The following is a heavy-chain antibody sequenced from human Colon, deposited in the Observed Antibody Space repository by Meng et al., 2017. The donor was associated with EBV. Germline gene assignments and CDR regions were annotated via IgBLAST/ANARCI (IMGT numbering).Heavy chain of an antibody. J-gene: IGHJ4*02. CDR2: IYHSGST. Sequence: QLQSQEPGHGLVNPAETPSLSSTAAGGSISSNGYYWDWVRQPPGKGLEWIGAIYHSGSTSYNPSLQSRVTMFVDTSKNQFSLMFTSVTATDTAVYYCARRRGGSGRDCWGQGTLVTVSS. D-gene: IGHD3-10*01. CDR3: ARRRGGSGRDC. CDR1: GGSISSNGYY. V-gene: IGHV4-39*01.